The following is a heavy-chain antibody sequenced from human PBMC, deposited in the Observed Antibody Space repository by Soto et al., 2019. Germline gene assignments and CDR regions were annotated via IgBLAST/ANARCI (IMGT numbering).Heavy chain of an antibody. D-gene: IGHD4-17*01. CDR1: GGSISSSSYY. CDR2: IYYSGST. CDR3: ARSMTTVVTLDY. Sequence: QLQLQESGPGLVKPSETLSLTCTVSGGSISSSSYYWGWIRQPPGKGLEGIGSIYYSGSTYYNPSLKSRVTISVDTSKNQFSLKLSSVTAADTAVYYCARSMTTVVTLDYWGQGTLVTVSS. J-gene: IGHJ4*02. V-gene: IGHV4-39*01.